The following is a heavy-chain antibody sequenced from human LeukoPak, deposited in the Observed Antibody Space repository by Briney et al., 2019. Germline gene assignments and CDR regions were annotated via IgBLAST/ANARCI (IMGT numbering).Heavy chain of an antibody. J-gene: IGHJ3*02. Sequence: GESLKISCKGSGYSFTSYWIGWVRQMPGKGLEWMGIIYPGDFATRYSPSFQGQVTISVDKSISTAYLQWSSLKASDTATYYCARDYGSGTYRDAFDIWGQGTMVTVSS. CDR2: IYPGDFAT. D-gene: IGHD3-10*01. V-gene: IGHV5-51*01. CDR1: GYSFTSYW. CDR3: ARDYGSGTYRDAFDI.